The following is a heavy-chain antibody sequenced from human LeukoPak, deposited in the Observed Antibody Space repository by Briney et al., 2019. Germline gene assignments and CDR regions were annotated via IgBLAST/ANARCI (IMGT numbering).Heavy chain of an antibody. Sequence: SETLSLTCAVSGVPFNVYYWFWIRQPPGKGLEWIGEVTHSGTTNYNPSLKSRVIMSVDTSKNQFSLRLTSVTAADTAVYYCARAEKAVTGTLDYWGQGTLITVSS. CDR3: ARAEKAVTGTLDY. CDR2: VTHSGTT. D-gene: IGHD6-19*01. V-gene: IGHV4-34*01. J-gene: IGHJ4*02. CDR1: GVPFNVYY.